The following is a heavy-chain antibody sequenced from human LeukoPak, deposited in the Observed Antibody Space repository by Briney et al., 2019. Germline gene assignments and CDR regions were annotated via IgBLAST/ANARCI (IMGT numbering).Heavy chain of an antibody. Sequence: GGSLRPSCVASGFTFSSYNMHWVRQAPGKGLEWVSTISSSTSTYNYYSDSVKGRFTISRDNAKNSLYLQLNSLRAEDTTVYYCARDMTYYYDSSGYYLSYWGQGTLVTVSS. J-gene: IGHJ4*02. D-gene: IGHD3-22*01. CDR1: GFTFSSYN. V-gene: IGHV3-21*06. CDR3: ARDMTYYYDSSGYYLSY. CDR2: ISSSTSTYN.